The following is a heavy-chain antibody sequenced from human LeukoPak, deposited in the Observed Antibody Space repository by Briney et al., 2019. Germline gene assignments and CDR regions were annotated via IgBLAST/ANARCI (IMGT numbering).Heavy chain of an antibody. V-gene: IGHV6-1*01. CDR3: ARGYDILTGYYVDYYYYGMDV. Sequence: SQILSLTCAISGDSVSSNSAAWNWIRQSPSRGLEWLGRTYYRSKWYNDYAVSVKSRITINPDTSKNQFSLQLNSVTPEDTAVYYCARGYDILTGYYVDYYYYGMDVWGKGTTVTVSS. J-gene: IGHJ6*04. CDR1: GDSVSSNSAA. CDR2: TYYRSKWYN. D-gene: IGHD3-9*01.